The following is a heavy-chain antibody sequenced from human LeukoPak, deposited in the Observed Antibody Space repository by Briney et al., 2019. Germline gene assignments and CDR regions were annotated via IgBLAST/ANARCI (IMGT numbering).Heavy chain of an antibody. CDR2: INPNSGGT. CDR3: TRGGFGSGWEFDC. D-gene: IGHD6-19*01. CDR1: GYTFTGYY. Sequence: ASVKVSFKASGYTFTGYYMHWVRQAPGQGLEWMGWINPNSGGTSYAQKFQGRVTMTRDTSINTAYMDLTSLRFDDTAMYYCTRGGFGSGWEFDCWGQGTLVSVSS. J-gene: IGHJ4*02. V-gene: IGHV1-2*02.